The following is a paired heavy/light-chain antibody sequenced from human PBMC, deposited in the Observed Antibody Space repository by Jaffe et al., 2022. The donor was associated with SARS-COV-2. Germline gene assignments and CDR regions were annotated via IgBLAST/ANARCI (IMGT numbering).Heavy chain of an antibody. CDR3: ARDSRPGDIVVVVAATGYNWFDP. J-gene: IGHJ5*02. CDR2: ISSSSSYI. Sequence: EVQLVESGGGLVKPGGSLRLSCAASGFTFSSYSMNWVRQAPGKGLEWVSSISSSSSYIYYADSVKGRFTISRDNAKNSLYLQMNSLRAEDTAVYYCARDSRPGDIVVVVAATGYNWFDPWGQGTLVTVSS. V-gene: IGHV3-21*01. CDR1: GFTFSSYS. D-gene: IGHD2-15*01.
Light chain of an antibody. CDR1: NIGSKS. V-gene: IGLV3-21*02. J-gene: IGLJ2*01. CDR3: QVWDSSSDHPYVV. CDR2: DDS. Sequence: SYVLTQPPSVSVAPGQTARITCGGNNIGSKSVHWYQQKPGQAPVLVVYDDSDRPSGIPERFSGSNSGNTATLTISRVEAGDEADYYCQVWDSSSDHPYVVFGGGTKLTVL.